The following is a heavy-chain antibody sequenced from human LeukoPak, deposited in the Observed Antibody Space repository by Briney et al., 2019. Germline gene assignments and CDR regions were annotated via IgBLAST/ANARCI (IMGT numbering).Heavy chain of an antibody. CDR2: IYYSGST. CDR1: GGSFSSYY. Sequence: SETLSLTCSVSGGSFSSYYWSWIRQPPGKGLEWTGYIYYSGSTKYNSSLKSRVTISVDTSKNQFSLKLSSVTAADTAVYYCARGWRYYGSADVWGQGTTVTVSS. D-gene: IGHD3-10*01. V-gene: IGHV4-59*01. CDR3: ARGWRYYGSADV. J-gene: IGHJ6*02.